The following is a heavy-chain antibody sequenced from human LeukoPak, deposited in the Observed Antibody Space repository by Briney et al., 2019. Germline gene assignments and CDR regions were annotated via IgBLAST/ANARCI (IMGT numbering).Heavy chain of an antibody. D-gene: IGHD3-10*01. CDR3: ARHYSYGSGNLFFLYWFDP. V-gene: IGHV4-39*01. CDR2: IYNSGST. Sequence: SETLSLTCVVSGGSINSRYFHWGWIRQPPGEGLEWIGTIYNSGSTYYNPSLKSRVTISVDTSKNQFSLKLSSVTAADTAVYYCARHYSYGSGNLFFLYWFDPWGQGTQVTVSS. J-gene: IGHJ5*02. CDR1: GGSINSRYFH.